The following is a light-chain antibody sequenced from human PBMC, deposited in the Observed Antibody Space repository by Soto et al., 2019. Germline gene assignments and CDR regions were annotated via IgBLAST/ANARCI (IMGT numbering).Light chain of an antibody. V-gene: IGLV4-69*01. Sequence: QSVLTQSPSASASLGASVKLTCTLSSGHSSYAIAWHQQQPEKGPRYLMKLNSDGSHSKGDGIPERFSGSSSGAERYLTISSLQSEDEADYYCQTWGTGMVFGGGTKLTVL. CDR1: SGHSSYA. J-gene: IGLJ2*01. CDR2: LNSDGSH. CDR3: QTWGTGMV.